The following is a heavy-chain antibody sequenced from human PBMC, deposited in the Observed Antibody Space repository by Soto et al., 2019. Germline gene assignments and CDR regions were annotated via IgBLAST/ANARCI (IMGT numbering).Heavy chain of an antibody. J-gene: IGHJ4*02. V-gene: IGHV3-11*01. CDR1: GFTFSDDY. CDR3: ARKPYSSSWSDY. D-gene: IGHD6-13*01. CDR2: ISSSGSTI. Sequence: GGSLRLSCAASGFTFSDDYMSWIRQAPGKGLEWVSYISSSGSTIYYADSVKGRFTISRDNAKNSLSLQMNSLRAEDTAVYYCARKPYSSSWSDYWGQGTLVTVST.